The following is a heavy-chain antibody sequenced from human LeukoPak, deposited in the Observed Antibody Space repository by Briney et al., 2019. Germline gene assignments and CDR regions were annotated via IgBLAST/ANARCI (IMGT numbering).Heavy chain of an antibody. D-gene: IGHD6-19*01. CDR1: GYSISSGYY. Sequence: PSETLSLTCTVSGYSISSGYYWGWIRQPPGKGLEWIGSIYHSGSTYYNPSLKSRVTISVDTSKNQFSLKLSSVTAADTAVYYCARGSPGIAVAGDYWGQGTLVTVSS. CDR2: IYHSGST. V-gene: IGHV4-38-2*02. CDR3: ARGSPGIAVAGDY. J-gene: IGHJ4*02.